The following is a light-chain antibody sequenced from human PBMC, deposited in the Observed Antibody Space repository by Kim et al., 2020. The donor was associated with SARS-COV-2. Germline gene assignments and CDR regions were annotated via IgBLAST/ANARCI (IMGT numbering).Light chain of an antibody. CDR3: VLSVDYSGVEVAV. J-gene: IGLJ3*02. CDR1: SGSVSTSYY. CDR2: STN. Sequence: QTVVTQEPSFSVSPGGTVTLTCGLSSGSVSTSYYRSWYQQTPGQAPRTLIYSTNTRSSGVPDRFSGSILGNKAALTSTGAQVDDESNHFCVLSVDYSGVEVAVFGGGTKLTVL. V-gene: IGLV8-61*01.